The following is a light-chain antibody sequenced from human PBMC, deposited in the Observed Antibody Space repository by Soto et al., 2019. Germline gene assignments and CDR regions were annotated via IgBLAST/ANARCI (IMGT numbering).Light chain of an antibody. CDR2: AAS. CDR1: QSMSSY. J-gene: IGKJ1*01. Sequence: DIQMTQSPSSLSASVGDRVTITCRASQSMSSYLNWYQQKPGKAPKLLIYAASSLQSGVTSRFSGSGSGTDFTLTISSLQPEDFATYYCQQSYSNPQTFGQGTKVEIK. V-gene: IGKV1-39*01. CDR3: QQSYSNPQT.